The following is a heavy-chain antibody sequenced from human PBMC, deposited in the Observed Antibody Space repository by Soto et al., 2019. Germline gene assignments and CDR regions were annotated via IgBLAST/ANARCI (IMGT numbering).Heavy chain of an antibody. V-gene: IGHV3-30*03. J-gene: IGHJ6*02. Sequence: QVQLVESGGGVVQPGRSLRLSCAASGFTFNSYGMHWVRQGPGNGLEWVAFISYDSTKTYYADSVKGRFTISRDKSNSGLYVQMNSLTGEDTAVYYCARTRSAWSDFHYYSLDVWGQGTTVTVSS. D-gene: IGHD1-26*01. CDR3: ARTRSAWSDFHYYSLDV. CDR2: ISYDSTKT. CDR1: GFTFNSYG.